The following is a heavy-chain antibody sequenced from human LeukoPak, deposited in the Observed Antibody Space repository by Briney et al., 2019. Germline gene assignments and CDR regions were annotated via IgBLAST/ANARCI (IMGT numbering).Heavy chain of an antibody. CDR1: GLTFSSYS. CDR2: ISSSSSYI. Sequence: GGSLRLSCAASGLTFSSYSMNWVRQAPGKGLEWVSSISSSSSYIYYADSVKGRFTISRDNAKNSLYLQMNSLRAEDTAVYYCGRYSGYDSDYYGMDVWGQGTTVTVSS. CDR3: GRYSGYDSDYYGMDV. D-gene: IGHD5-12*01. J-gene: IGHJ6*02. V-gene: IGHV3-21*01.